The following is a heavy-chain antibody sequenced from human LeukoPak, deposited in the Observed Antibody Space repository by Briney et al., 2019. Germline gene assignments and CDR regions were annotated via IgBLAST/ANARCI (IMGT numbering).Heavy chain of an antibody. J-gene: IGHJ5*02. Sequence: GGSLRLSCAASGFTFSSYAMHWVRQARGKGLEWVAVISYDGSKKYYADSVKGRFTISRDNSKNTLYLQMNSLRVEDTAVYYCARDLGCSSTSCYPAANWFDPWGQGTLVTVSS. D-gene: IGHD2-2*01. CDR2: ISYDGSKK. V-gene: IGHV3-30*04. CDR3: ARDLGCSSTSCYPAANWFDP. CDR1: GFTFSSYA.